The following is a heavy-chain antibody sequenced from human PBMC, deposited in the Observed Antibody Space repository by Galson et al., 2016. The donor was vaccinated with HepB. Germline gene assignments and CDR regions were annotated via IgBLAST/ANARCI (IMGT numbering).Heavy chain of an antibody. CDR2: IWHDGSNK. Sequence: SLRLSCAASGSSFNSYGMHWVRQAPDKGLEWVAFIWHDGSNKYYADSVKGRFTISRDNSKNSLQLQMNSLRAEDTAVYYCARAAGHGHYGSGSRFDYWGQGTLVTVSS. D-gene: IGHD3-10*01. J-gene: IGHJ4*02. CDR1: GSSFNSYG. CDR3: ARAAGHGHYGSGSRFDY. V-gene: IGHV3-33*01.